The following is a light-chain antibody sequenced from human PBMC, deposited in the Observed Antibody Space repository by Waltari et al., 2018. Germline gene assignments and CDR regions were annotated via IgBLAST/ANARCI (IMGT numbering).Light chain of an antibody. CDR2: KVS. V-gene: IGKV2-30*01. CDR3: KQGTHWSLT. J-gene: IGKJ4*01. CDR1: ESLVYSGGITY. Sequence: DVVLTQSPLFLHVTLGQPASISCRSSESLVYSGGITYLNWFHQRPGQSPRGLIYKVSNRDSGGPDRFNGSGSGTDFTLNISRVEAEDVGIYYCKQGTHWSLTFGGGTKVEIK.